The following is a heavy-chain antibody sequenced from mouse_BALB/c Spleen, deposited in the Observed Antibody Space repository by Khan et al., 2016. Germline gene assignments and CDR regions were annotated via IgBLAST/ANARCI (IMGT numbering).Heavy chain of an antibody. CDR3: MRYGGFYCDY. J-gene: IGHJ2*01. V-gene: IGHV11-2*02. CDR2: INSDGSAI. Sequence: EVQLLETGGGLVQPGGSRGLSCEGSGFTFNGFWMSWVRQTPGKTLEWIGDINSDGSAINYAPSIKDRFTIFRDNDKNTLYLQMNNVRSEDTATYVCMRYGGFYCDYWGRGTTLTVSS. CDR1: GFTFNGFW.